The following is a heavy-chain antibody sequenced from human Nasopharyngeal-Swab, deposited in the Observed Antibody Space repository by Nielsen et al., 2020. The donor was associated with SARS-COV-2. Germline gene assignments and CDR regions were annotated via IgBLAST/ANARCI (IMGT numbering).Heavy chain of an antibody. CDR1: GSSIRSNYY. J-gene: IGHJ5*02. Sequence: SETLSLTCSVSGSSIRSNYYWGWVRQTPGKGLEWIGSLYFSGRAYYNPSLETRVTMSVDTSRNQFSLNFVSVTAADTGVYYCVRDIVRIAATGAFKRQIRRLSNYFDLWGQGAQVTVSS. CDR3: VRDIVRIAATGAFKRQIRRLSNYFDL. D-gene: IGHD4-11*01. V-gene: IGHV4-38-2*02. CDR2: LYFSGRA.